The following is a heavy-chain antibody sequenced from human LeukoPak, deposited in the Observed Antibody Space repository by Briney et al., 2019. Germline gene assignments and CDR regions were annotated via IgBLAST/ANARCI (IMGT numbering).Heavy chain of an antibody. CDR3: ARDSRIYSYGPPKF. J-gene: IGHJ4*02. V-gene: IGHV1-2*02. CDR2: INPNSGGT. D-gene: IGHD5-18*01. CDR1: GYTFTRYY. Sequence: ASVKVSCKASGYTFTRYYMHRVRQAPGQGLEWMGWINPNSGGTNYAQKFQGRVTMTRDTSISTAYMELSRLRSDDTAVYYCARDSRIYSYGPPKFWGQGTLVTVSS.